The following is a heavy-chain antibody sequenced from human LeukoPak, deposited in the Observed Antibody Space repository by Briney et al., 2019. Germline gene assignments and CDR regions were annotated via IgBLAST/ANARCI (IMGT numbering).Heavy chain of an antibody. D-gene: IGHD1-14*01. CDR1: GFTFSSYA. CDR2: ITVSGDNT. Sequence: GGSLRLSCAASGFTFSSYAMSWVRQAPGKGLEWVSTITVSGDNTFYADSVKGRFSIPRDNSKNTLYLQLNTLSPEDTAIYYCAKAPIGPNRRSYYFDSWGQGTLVTVSS. CDR3: AKAPIGPNRRSYYFDS. V-gene: IGHV3-23*01. J-gene: IGHJ4*02.